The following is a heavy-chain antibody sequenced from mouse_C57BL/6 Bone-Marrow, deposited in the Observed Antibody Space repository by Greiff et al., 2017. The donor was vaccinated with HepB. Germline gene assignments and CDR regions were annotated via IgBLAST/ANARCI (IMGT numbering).Heavy chain of an antibody. Sequence: QVQLQQPGAELVRPGSSVKLSCKASGYTFTSYWMDWVKQRPGQGLEWIGNIYPSDSETHYNQKFKDKATLTVDKSSSADYMELSSLTSEDSAVYYCATGGMDYDGDYLDYWGQGTTLTVSS. J-gene: IGHJ2*01. CDR3: ATGGMDYDGDYLDY. CDR2: IYPSDSET. CDR1: GYTFTSYW. V-gene: IGHV1-61*01. D-gene: IGHD2-3*01.